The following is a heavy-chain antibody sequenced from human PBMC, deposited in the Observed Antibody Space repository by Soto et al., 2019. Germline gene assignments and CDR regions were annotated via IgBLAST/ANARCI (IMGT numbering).Heavy chain of an antibody. J-gene: IGHJ6*02. Sequence: QVQLVQSGAEVKKPGASVKVSCKASGNTFTSYYMHWVRQAPGQGLEWMGIINPSSGSTSYAQKFKGRVAMTRDTYTNTVYMELSSLRSEDTAVYYCARDRAPGGAYYYGMDVWGQGTTVTVSS. D-gene: IGHD3-10*01. CDR2: INPSSGST. CDR1: GNTFTSYY. CDR3: ARDRAPGGAYYYGMDV. V-gene: IGHV1-46*03.